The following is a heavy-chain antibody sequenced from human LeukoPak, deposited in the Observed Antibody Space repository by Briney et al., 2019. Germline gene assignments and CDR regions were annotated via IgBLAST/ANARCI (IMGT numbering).Heavy chain of an antibody. CDR3: AKDRSSVAVAGTIDY. D-gene: IGHD6-19*01. CDR2: ISYDGSNK. V-gene: IGHV3-30*18. J-gene: IGHJ4*02. Sequence: PGGSLRLSCAASGFTFSSYGMHWVRQAPGKGLEWVAVISYDGSNKYYADSVKGRFTISRDNSKNTLYLQMNSLRAEDTAVYYCAKDRSSVAVAGTIDYWGQGTLVTVSS. CDR1: GFTFSSYG.